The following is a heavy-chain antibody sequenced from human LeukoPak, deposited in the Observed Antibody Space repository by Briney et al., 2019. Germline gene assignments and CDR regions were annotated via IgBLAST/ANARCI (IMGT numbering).Heavy chain of an antibody. D-gene: IGHD5-24*01. Sequence: PSETLSLTCAVYGGSFSGYYWTWIRQPPGRGLDGIGEINHSGSTNYNPSLKSRVTISVDTSKSQFSLKLSSVTAADTAMYYCARGRDPYWGQGTLVTVSS. CDR1: GGSFSGYY. V-gene: IGHV4-34*01. CDR3: ARGRDPY. CDR2: INHSGST. J-gene: IGHJ4*02.